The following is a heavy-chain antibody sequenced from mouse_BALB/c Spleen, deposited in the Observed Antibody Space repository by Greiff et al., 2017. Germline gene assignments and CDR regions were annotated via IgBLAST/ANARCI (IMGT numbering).Heavy chain of an antibody. CDR2: ISSGSSTI. CDR1: GFTFSSFG. D-gene: IGHD2-14*01. CDR3: ARGVRYAMDY. V-gene: IGHV5-17*02. J-gene: IGHJ4*01. Sequence: EVMLVESGGDLVKPGGSLKLSCAASGFTFSSFGMHWVRQAPEKGLEWVAYISSGSSTIYYADTVKGRFTISRDNPKNTLFLQMTSLRSEDTAMYYCARGVRYAMDYWGKGTSVTVSS.